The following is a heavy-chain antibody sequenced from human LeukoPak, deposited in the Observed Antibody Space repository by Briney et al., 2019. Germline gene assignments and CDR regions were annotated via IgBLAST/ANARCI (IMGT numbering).Heavy chain of an antibody. D-gene: IGHD6-13*01. CDR2: IYSGDSDT. CDR1: ENSFTSHW. CDR3: ARLLRNIAAAVYYFDN. J-gene: IGHJ4*02. V-gene: IGHV5-51*01. Sequence: GESLKISCKGSENSFTSHWIGWVRQMPGKGLEWMGIIYSGDSDTRYSPSFQGQVTISADKSISTAYLQWSSLKASDTAMYYCARLLRNIAAAVYYFDNWGQGTLVTVSS.